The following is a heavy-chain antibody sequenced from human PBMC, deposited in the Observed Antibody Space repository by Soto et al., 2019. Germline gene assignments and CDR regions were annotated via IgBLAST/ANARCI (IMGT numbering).Heavy chain of an antibody. CDR3: ASHHSHYYDSSGCPGY. CDR1: GFTFSSYA. J-gene: IGHJ1*01. D-gene: IGHD3-22*01. Sequence: GGSLRLSCAASGFTFSSYAMHWVRQAPGKGLGWVAVISYDGSNKYYADSVKGRFTISRDNSKNTLYLQMNSLRAEDTAVYYCASHHSHYYDSSGCPGYWAQRTLVTVSS. V-gene: IGHV3-30-3*01. CDR2: ISYDGSNK.